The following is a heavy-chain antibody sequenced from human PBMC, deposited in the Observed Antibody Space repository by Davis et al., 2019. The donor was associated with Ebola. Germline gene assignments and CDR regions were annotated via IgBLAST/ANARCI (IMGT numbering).Heavy chain of an antibody. CDR2: ISWDGGST. D-gene: IGHD5-12*01. CDR3: AKARGLGYSGYDYLDY. V-gene: IGHV3-43*01. Sequence: GESLKISCAASGFTFSSYAMSWVRQAPGKGLEWVSLISWDGGSTYYADSVKGRFTISRDNSKNSLYLQMNSLRTEDTALYYCAKARGLGYSGYDYLDYWGQGTLVTVSS. CDR1: GFTFSSYA. J-gene: IGHJ4*02.